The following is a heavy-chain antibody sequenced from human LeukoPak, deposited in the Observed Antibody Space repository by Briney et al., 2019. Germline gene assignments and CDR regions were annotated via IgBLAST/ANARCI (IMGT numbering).Heavy chain of an antibody. D-gene: IGHD6-13*01. CDR1: GFTVSSNY. CDR2: IYSGGST. J-gene: IGHJ5*02. CDR3: ARHGLAAAGTWFDP. V-gene: IGHV3-66*04. Sequence: GGSLRLSCAASGFTVSSNYMSWVRQAPGKGLEWVSVIYSGGSTYYADSVKGRFTISRDKSKNTLYLQMNSLRAEDTAVSYCARHGLAAAGTWFDPWGQGTLVTVSS.